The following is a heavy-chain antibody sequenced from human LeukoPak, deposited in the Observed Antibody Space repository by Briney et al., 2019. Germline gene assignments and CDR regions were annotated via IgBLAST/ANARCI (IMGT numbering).Heavy chain of an antibody. CDR1: GGSISSSSYY. D-gene: IGHD3-22*01. V-gene: IGHV4-39*07. CDR2: IYYSGST. Sequence: SETLSLTCTVSGGSISSSSYYWGWIRQPPGKGLEWIGSIYYSGSTNYNPSLKSRVTISVDTSKNQFSLKLSSVTAADTAVYYCARRDSSVPAQGSKAFDIWGQGTMVTVSS. J-gene: IGHJ3*02. CDR3: ARRDSSVPAQGSKAFDI.